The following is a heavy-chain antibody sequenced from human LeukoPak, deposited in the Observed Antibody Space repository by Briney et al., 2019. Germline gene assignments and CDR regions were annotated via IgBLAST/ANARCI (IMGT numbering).Heavy chain of an antibody. J-gene: IGHJ4*02. CDR3: ARAHCSGGSCWGSGY. D-gene: IGHD2-15*01. Sequence: ASVEVSCKASGYTFTSYYMHWVRQAPGQGLEWMGIINPSGGSTSYAQKFQGRVTMTRDTSTSTVYMELSSLRSEDTAVYYCARAHCSGGSCWGSGYWGQGTLVTVSS. V-gene: IGHV1-46*01. CDR2: INPSGGST. CDR1: GYTFTSYY.